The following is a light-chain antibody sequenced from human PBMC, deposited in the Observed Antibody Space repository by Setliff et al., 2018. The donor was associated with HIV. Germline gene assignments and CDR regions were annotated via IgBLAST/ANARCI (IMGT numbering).Light chain of an antibody. CDR1: NSDVGGYNY. V-gene: IGLV2-14*03. CDR3: SSYTSTGAVV. Sequence: QSALAQPASVSGSPGQSITISCTGTNSDVGGYNYVSWYQQHPDKAPKLMIYDVTDRPSGVSNRFSGSKSGKTASLTISGLQAEDEAYYYCSSYTSTGAVVFGGGTKVTVL. CDR2: DVT. J-gene: IGLJ2*01.